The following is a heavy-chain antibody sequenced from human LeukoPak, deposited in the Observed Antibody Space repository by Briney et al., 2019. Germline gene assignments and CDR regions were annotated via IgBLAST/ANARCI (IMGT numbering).Heavy chain of an antibody. D-gene: IGHD4-17*01. Sequence: GGSLRLSCAASGFTFSSYSMNWVRQAPGKGLEWVSSISSSSSYIYYADSVKGRFTISRDNAKNSLYLQMNSLRAEDTALYYCAKDINGDPTSYAFDIWGQGTMVTVSS. CDR3: AKDINGDPTSYAFDI. CDR2: ISSSSSYI. V-gene: IGHV3-21*04. CDR1: GFTFSSYS. J-gene: IGHJ3*02.